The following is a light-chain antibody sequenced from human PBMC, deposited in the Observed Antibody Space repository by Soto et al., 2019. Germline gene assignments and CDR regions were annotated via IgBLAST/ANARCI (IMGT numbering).Light chain of an antibody. CDR2: DAS. J-gene: IGKJ4*01. CDR3: QQLESYTSP. Sequence: EIVMTQSPATLCLSPGERATLSCRASQSISGKLAWYQHRPGQAPRLLIYDASIRATGIPARFSGSGSGTVFTLTISSLQPEDFATYYCQQLESYTSPFAGGTKVDI. CDR1: QSISGK. V-gene: IGKV3-15*01.